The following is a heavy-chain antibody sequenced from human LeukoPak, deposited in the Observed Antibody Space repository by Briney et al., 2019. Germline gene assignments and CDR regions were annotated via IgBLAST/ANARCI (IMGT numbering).Heavy chain of an antibody. J-gene: IGHJ4*02. CDR3: ARNGGSYVFDY. CDR2: NSYSGST. D-gene: IGHD1-26*01. Sequence: SETLSLTCTVSGVSISSYYWSWIRQPPGKGLEWIGYNSYSGSTTYNPSLKSRVTISIDTSKNQFSLKLSSVTAADTAVYYCARNGGSYVFDYWGQGTLVTVSS. CDR1: GVSISSYY. V-gene: IGHV4-59*01.